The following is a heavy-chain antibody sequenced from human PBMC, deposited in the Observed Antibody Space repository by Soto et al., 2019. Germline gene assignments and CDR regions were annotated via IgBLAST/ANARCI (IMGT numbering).Heavy chain of an antibody. J-gene: IGHJ3*02. CDR3: AREDGGQLWSAFDI. V-gene: IGHV3-21*01. D-gene: IGHD5-18*01. Sequence: EVQLVESGGGLVKPGGSLRLSCAASGFTFSSYSMNWVRQAPGKGLEWVSSISSSSSYIYYADSVKGRFTISRDNAKNSLYLQMNSLRAEDTAVYYCAREDGGQLWSAFDIWGQGTMVTVSS. CDR1: GFTFSSYS. CDR2: ISSSSSYI.